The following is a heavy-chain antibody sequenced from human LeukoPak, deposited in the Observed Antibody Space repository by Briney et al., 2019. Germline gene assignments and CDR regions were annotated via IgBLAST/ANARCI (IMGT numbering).Heavy chain of an antibody. CDR1: GNSISTNNYY. J-gene: IGHJ4*02. V-gene: IGHV4-39*01. CDR3: ARIPRYDFWS. Sequence: PSETLSLTCTVSGNSISTNNYYWGWIRQPPGKELEWIGSIYYSGSTYYNLSLKSRVTMSVDTSRNQFSLKLSSVTAADTAVYHCARIPRYDFWSWGQGTLVTVSS. CDR2: IYYSGST. D-gene: IGHD3-3*01.